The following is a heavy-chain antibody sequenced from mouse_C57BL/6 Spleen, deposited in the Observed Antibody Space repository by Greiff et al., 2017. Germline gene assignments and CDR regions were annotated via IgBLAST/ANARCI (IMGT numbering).Heavy chain of an antibody. CDR3: ARDPGVVAGMDY. D-gene: IGHD1-1*01. CDR1: GFTFSSYA. J-gene: IGHJ4*01. CDR2: ISDGGSYT. Sequence: EVKLMESGGGLVKPGGSLKLSCAASGFTFSSYAMSWVRQTPETRLEWVATISDGGSYTYYPDNVKGRFTISRDNAKNNLYLQMSHLKSEDTAMYYCARDPGVVAGMDYWGQGTSVTVSS. V-gene: IGHV5-4*01.